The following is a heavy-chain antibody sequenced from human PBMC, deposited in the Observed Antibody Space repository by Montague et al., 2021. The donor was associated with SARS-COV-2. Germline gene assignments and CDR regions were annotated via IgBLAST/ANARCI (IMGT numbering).Heavy chain of an antibody. CDR1: GFTFSSYA. CDR3: AKDFPGDDYGDYGGDYYYYGMDV. CDR2: ISGSGGST. D-gene: IGHD4-17*01. V-gene: IGHV3-23*01. J-gene: IGHJ6*02. Sequence: SLRLSCAASGFTFSSYAMSWVRQAPGKGLEWVSAISGSGGSTYDXDSXQGRFTISRDNSKNTLYLQMNSLRAEDTAVSYCAKDFPGDDYGDYGGDYYYYGMDVWGQGTTVTVSS.